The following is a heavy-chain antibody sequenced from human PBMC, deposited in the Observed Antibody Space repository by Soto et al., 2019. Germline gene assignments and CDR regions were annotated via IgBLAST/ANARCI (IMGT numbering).Heavy chain of an antibody. CDR1: GFSLSTSGVG. CDR2: IYWNDDK. CDR3: AHRRGVAGTIIPWFDP. D-gene: IGHD6-19*01. Sequence: QITLKESGPTLVKPTQTLTLTCTFSGFSLSTSGVGVGWIRQPPGKALEWLALIYWNDDKRYSPSLKSRLTITEDTSKNQVVLTLTNIDPVDTATYYCAHRRGVAGTIIPWFDPWGQGTLVTVSS. V-gene: IGHV2-5*01. J-gene: IGHJ5*02.